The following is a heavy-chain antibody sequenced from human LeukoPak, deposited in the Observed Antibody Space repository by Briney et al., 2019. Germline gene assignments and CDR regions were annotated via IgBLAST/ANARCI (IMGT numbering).Heavy chain of an antibody. J-gene: IGHJ6*02. CDR2: IYPGDSDT. D-gene: IGHD3-22*01. CDR3: ATTDLPVVNSDYYYGMDV. Sequence: GESLKISCKGSGYSFTSYWIGWVRQMPGKGLEWMGIIYPGDSDTRYSPSFQGQVTISADKSISTAYLQWSSLKASDTAMYYCATTDLPVVNSDYYYGMDVWGQGTTVTVSS. CDR1: GYSFTSYW. V-gene: IGHV5-51*01.